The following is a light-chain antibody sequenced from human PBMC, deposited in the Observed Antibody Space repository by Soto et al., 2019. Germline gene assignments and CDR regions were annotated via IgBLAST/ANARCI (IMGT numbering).Light chain of an antibody. Sequence: DIQMTQSSSSLSASVGDRVTITCQASHDIKKFLNWFQEKPGKAPELLIYDASNLQTGVPSRFSGSGSGTHFTFTISSLQPEDIATYYCQRYDSLPPTFGQGTRLDIK. CDR3: QRYDSLPPT. V-gene: IGKV1-33*01. CDR2: DAS. CDR1: HDIKKF. J-gene: IGKJ5*01.